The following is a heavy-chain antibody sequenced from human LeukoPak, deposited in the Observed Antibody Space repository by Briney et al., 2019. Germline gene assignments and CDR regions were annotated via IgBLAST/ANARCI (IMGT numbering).Heavy chain of an antibody. J-gene: IGHJ4*02. CDR3: AKSSSGWYGGFDY. D-gene: IGHD6-19*01. CDR1: GFTFSTYG. Sequence: GGSLRLSCAAPGFTFSTYGMHWVRQAPGKGLEWVAVLSYDGSEKYYADSVKGRCTISRDNSKNTVYLQMNSLRDEDTAVYYCAKSSSGWYGGFDYWGQGTLVIVPP. V-gene: IGHV3-30*18. CDR2: LSYDGSEK.